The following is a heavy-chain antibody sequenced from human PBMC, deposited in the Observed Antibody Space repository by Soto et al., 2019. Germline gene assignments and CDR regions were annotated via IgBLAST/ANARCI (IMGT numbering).Heavy chain of an antibody. CDR3: ARDLGLAVAGNVGY. V-gene: IGHV1-18*01. CDR1: GYTFTSYG. Sequence: ASVKVSCKASGYTFTSYGISWVRQAPGQGLEWMGWISAYNGNTNYAQKLQGRVTMTTDTSTSTAYMELRSLRSDDTAVYYCARDLGLAVAGNVGYWGQGTLVTVSS. CDR2: ISAYNGNT. J-gene: IGHJ4*02. D-gene: IGHD6-19*01.